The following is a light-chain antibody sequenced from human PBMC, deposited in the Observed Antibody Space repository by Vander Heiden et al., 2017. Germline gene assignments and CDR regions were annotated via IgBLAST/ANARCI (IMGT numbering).Light chain of an antibody. V-gene: IGLV2-23*02. CDR2: EVS. Sequence: QSTLTHPASGSGSLGQSITISCTGTSSDVGSYNLVSWYQQHPGKAPKLMIYEVSKWPSGVSNRFSGSKSGNTASLTISGLQAEDEADYYCCSYAGSYTYVFGPGTKVTVL. CDR3: CSYAGSYTYV. CDR1: SSDVGSYNL. J-gene: IGLJ1*01.